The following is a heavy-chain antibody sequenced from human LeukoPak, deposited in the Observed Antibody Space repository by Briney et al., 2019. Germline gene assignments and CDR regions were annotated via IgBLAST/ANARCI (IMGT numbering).Heavy chain of an antibody. J-gene: IGHJ4*02. D-gene: IGHD1/OR15-1a*01. CDR1: GGSISTYY. CDR3: ARENNNGALDY. CDR2: IQYSGST. Sequence: PSETLSLTCTVSGGSISTYYWSWIRQSPGKGLEWIGFIQYSGSTKYNPSLKGRVTISLDTSKNEFSLSLTSVTSADTGVYYCARENNNGALDYWGQGTLVTVSS. V-gene: IGHV4-59*01.